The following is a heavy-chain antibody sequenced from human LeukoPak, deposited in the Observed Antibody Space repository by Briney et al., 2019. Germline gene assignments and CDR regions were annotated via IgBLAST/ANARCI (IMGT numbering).Heavy chain of an antibody. D-gene: IGHD2-2*02. CDR3: AKAECSSTSCYTQGY. Sequence: GGSLRLSCAASGFTFSSYAMSWVRQAPGKGLEWVSAISGSGGSTYYADSVKGRFTISRDNSKNTLYLQMNSLRAEDTAVYYCAKAECSSTSCYTQGYWGQGTLVTVSS. J-gene: IGHJ4*02. CDR2: ISGSGGST. CDR1: GFTFSSYA. V-gene: IGHV3-23*01.